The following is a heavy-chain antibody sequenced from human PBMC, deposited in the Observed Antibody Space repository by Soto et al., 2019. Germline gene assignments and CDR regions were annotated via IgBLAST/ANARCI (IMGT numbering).Heavy chain of an antibody. Sequence: ALSLTCTVSGDAIYIGGYYWTWIRQHPGKGLEWIGYIYHTGKTYYNPSLESRVTMSVDTSKNQFSLKLASVTAADTAVYYFERDGSSPANCLDSSGQGTVV. CDR2: IYHTGKT. D-gene: IGHD2-2*01. J-gene: IGHJ5*01. V-gene: IGHV4-31*03. CDR1: GDAIYIGGYY. CDR3: ERDGSSPANCLDS.